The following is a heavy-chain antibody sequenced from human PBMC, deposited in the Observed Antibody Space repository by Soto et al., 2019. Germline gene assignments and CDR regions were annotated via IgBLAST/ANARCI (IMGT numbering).Heavy chain of an antibody. CDR1: EFSISSYA. D-gene: IGHD6-13*01. CDR3: ATYSSPFDY. Sequence: VQLMESGGGLVQPGGSLRLSCAASEFSISSYALNWVRQAPGKGLEWVSAISPTGTTTYYADSVKGRFTISRDNSKRTLFLQMDSLSPEDTAVYYCATYSSPFDYWGQGTLVTVSS. CDR2: ISPTGTTT. V-gene: IGHV3-23*01. J-gene: IGHJ4*02.